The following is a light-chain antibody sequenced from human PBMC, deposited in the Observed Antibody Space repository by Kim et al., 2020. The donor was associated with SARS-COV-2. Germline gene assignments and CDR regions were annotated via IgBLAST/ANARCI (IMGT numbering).Light chain of an antibody. V-gene: IGKV1-39*01. CDR2: TAS. J-gene: IGKJ2*01. CDR3: QQSYSTLMYT. Sequence: DIQMTQSPSSLSASVGDRVTITCRASQSISSYLNWYQHKPGKAPKLLIYTASSLQSGVPSRFSGSGSGTDFTLTISSLQPEDFATYYCQQSYSTLMYTFGQGTKLEI. CDR1: QSISSY.